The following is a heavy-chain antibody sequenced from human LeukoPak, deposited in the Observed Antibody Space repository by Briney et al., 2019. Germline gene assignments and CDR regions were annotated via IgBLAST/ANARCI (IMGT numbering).Heavy chain of an antibody. CDR3: AKGHGSSWYPDFDY. CDR2: ISWNSGSI. V-gene: IGHV3-9*01. Sequence: GRSLRLSCAASGFTFDDYAMHWVRQAPGKGLEWVSGISWNSGSIGYADSVKGRFTISRDNAKNSLYLQMNSLRAEDTALYYCAKGHGSSWYPDFDYWGQGTLVTVSS. D-gene: IGHD6-13*01. CDR1: GFTFDDYA. J-gene: IGHJ4*02.